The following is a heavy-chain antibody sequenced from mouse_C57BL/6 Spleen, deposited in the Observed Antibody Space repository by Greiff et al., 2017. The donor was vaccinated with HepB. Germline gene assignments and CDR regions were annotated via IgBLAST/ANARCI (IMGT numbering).Heavy chain of an antibody. CDR1: GYSITSGYY. D-gene: IGHD2-5*01. CDR2: ISYDGSN. J-gene: IGHJ2*01. V-gene: IGHV3-6*01. CDR3: ARRGLYYSNFYFDY. Sequence: VQLKQSGPGLVKPSQSLSLTCSVTGYSITSGYYWNWIRQFPGNKLEWMGYISYDGSNNYNPSLKNRISITRDTSKNQFFLKLNSVTTEDTATYYCARRGLYYSNFYFDYWGQGTTLTVSS.